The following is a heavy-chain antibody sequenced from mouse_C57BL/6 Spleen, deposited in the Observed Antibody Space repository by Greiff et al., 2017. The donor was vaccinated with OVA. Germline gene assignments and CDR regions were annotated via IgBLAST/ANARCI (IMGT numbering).Heavy chain of an antibody. CDR3: APYYGNSDFDY. D-gene: IGHD2-10*01. CDR2: IHPNSGST. CDR1: GYTFTSYW. Sequence: QVQLQQPGAELVKPGASVKLSCKASGYTFTSYWMHWVKQRPGQGLEWIGMIHPNSGSTNYNEKFKSKATLTVDKSSSTAYMQLSSLTSEDSAVYYCAPYYGNSDFDYWGQGTTLTVSS. J-gene: IGHJ2*01. V-gene: IGHV1-64*01.